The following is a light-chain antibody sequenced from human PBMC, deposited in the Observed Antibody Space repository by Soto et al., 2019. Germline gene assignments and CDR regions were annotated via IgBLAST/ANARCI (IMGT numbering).Light chain of an antibody. Sequence: DIQMTQSPSTLSASVGDRVTITCRAIPSISSWLAWDQQKPGKVPKLLSFGASSLDSGVPSRFSGSGSGTEVTLTISSLQPDDFATYYCQQYNGDSGVTFGGGTKVASK. CDR3: QQYNGDSGVT. V-gene: IGKV1-5*03. CDR1: PSISSW. J-gene: IGKJ4*01. CDR2: GAS.